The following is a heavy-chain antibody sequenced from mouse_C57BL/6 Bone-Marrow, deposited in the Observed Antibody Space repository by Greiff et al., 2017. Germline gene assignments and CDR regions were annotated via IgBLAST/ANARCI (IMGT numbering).Heavy chain of an antibody. Sequence: QVHVKHSGAELVKPGASVKLSCKASGYTFTEYTIHWVKQRSGQGLEWIGWFYPGSGSIKYNEKFKDKATLTADKSSSTVYMELSRLTSEDSAVYFCARHEDRVRRRGFAYWGQGTLVTVSA. CDR1: GYTFTEYT. CDR2: FYPGSGSI. V-gene: IGHV1-62-2*01. CDR3: ARHEDRVRRRGFAY. D-gene: IGHD3-3*01. J-gene: IGHJ3*01.